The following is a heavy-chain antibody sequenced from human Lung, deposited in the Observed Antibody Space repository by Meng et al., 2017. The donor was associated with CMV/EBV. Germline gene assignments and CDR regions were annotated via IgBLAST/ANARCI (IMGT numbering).Heavy chain of an antibody. J-gene: IGHJ4*02. CDR2: ISAYDGDI. Sequence: NASCYTFINYGINWVRQAPGQGLEWMGWISAYDGDIKYAQKFQGRVTMTTDTSTSTAYMELRRLKSDDTAVYYCARDASNYYASGSGYWGQGTLVTVSS. CDR1: CYTFINYG. V-gene: IGHV1-18*01. CDR3: ARDASNYYASGSGY. D-gene: IGHD3-10*01.